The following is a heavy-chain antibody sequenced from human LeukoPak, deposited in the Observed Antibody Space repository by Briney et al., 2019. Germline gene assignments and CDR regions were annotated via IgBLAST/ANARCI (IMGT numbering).Heavy chain of an antibody. CDR2: ISYDGSNK. D-gene: IGHD3-10*01. CDR3: AKAHEWFGEPWGAFDI. CDR1: GFTFSSYA. Sequence: PGGSLRLSCAASGFTFSSYAMHWVRQAPGKGLEWVAVISYDGSNKYYADSVKGRFTISRDNAKNSLYLQTNSLRAEDTALYYCAKAHEWFGEPWGAFDIWGQGTMVTVSS. V-gene: IGHV3-30-3*01. J-gene: IGHJ3*02.